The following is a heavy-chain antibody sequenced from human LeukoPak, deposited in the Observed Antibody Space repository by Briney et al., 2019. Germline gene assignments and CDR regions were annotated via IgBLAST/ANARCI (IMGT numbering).Heavy chain of an antibody. CDR3: ARAIAVVAYFDY. D-gene: IGHD6-19*01. CDR1: GFTFSGYG. J-gene: IGHJ4*02. Sequence: GGSLRLSCAASGFTFSGYGMHWVRQAPGKGLEWVAFIRYDGSNKYYADSAKGRFTISRDNSKNTLYLQMNSLRAEDTAVYYCARAIAVVAYFDYWGQGTLVTVSS. V-gene: IGHV3-30*02. CDR2: IRYDGSNK.